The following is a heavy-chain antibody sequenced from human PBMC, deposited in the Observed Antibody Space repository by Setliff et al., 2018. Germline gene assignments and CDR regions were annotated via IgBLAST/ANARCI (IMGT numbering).Heavy chain of an antibody. Sequence: PGGSLRLSCATSGFTFSDYYMSWIRQTPGKGLEWVAYISSSGSLIYYPDSVKGRFTISRDNAKKSVDLQMNSLRAEDTAVYYCATKAVAGTGGYCGYFDYWGQGTLVTVSS. CDR1: GFTFSDYY. V-gene: IGHV3-11*01. CDR2: ISSSGSLI. D-gene: IGHD6-19*01. J-gene: IGHJ4*02. CDR3: ATKAVAGTGGYCGYFDY.